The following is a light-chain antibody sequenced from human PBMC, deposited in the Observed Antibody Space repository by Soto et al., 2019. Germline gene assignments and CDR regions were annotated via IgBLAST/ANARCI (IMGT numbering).Light chain of an antibody. J-gene: IGKJ4*01. CDR1: QSLTND. V-gene: IGKV3D-15*01. CDR3: QQYNNWPLT. Sequence: EIVLTQSPGTLSLSPGERATLSCRASQSLTNDYLAWYQQKPGQAPRLLIYGASSRATGIPARFSGSQSGTEFTLTISSLLSEDFAVYSCQQYNNWPLTFGGGTKVDIK. CDR2: GAS.